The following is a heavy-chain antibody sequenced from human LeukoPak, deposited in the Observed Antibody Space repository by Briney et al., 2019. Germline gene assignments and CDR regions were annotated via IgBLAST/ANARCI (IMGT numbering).Heavy chain of an antibody. V-gene: IGHV3-48*03. J-gene: IGHJ4*02. D-gene: IGHD5-24*01. CDR1: GFTFSSYE. CDR2: ISRSGITI. CDR3: ARVNGYNSIGYYFDY. Sequence: GGSLRLSCAASGFTFSSYEMNWVRQAPGKGPEWLSYISRSGITIYYADSVKGRFTISRDNAKNSLYLQMHSLRAEDTAVYYCARVNGYNSIGYYFDYWGQGTLVTVSS.